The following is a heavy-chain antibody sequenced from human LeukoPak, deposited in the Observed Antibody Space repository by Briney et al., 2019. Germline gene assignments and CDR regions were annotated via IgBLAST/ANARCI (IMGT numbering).Heavy chain of an antibody. Sequence: PSETLSLTCAVYGGSFSGYYWSWIRQPPGKGLEWIGEINHSGSTNYNPSLKSRITISADTSKNQFSLKLSSVAAADTAVYYCARHRDGYNRPFDYWGQGTLVTVSS. V-gene: IGHV4-34*01. J-gene: IGHJ4*02. CDR1: GGSFSGYY. D-gene: IGHD5-24*01. CDR2: INHSGST. CDR3: ARHRDGYNRPFDY.